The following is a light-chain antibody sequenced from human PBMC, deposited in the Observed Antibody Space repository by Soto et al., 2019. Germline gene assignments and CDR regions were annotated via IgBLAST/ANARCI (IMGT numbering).Light chain of an antibody. V-gene: IGLV2-23*02. CDR2: EVS. CDR1: SSDVGSYNL. CDR3: CSYAGSSTIYV. Sequence: QSVLTQPASVSGSPGQSITISCTGTSSDVGSYNLVSWYQQHPGKAPKLMIYEVSKRPSGVSNRFSGSKSGNTASLTISGLQAEGEADYYCCSYAGSSTIYVFGTGTKVTVL. J-gene: IGLJ1*01.